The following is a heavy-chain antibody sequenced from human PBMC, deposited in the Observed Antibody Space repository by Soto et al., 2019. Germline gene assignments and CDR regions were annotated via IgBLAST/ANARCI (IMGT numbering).Heavy chain of an antibody. CDR2: ISSSGATI. V-gene: IGHV3-23*01. Sequence: PGGSLRLSCAASGFTFRNYAMSWVRQAPGKGLEWVSGISSSGATIYYADSVKGRFTNSRDNSKNTLYLQMNSLRAEDTALYYCATNTIFGVLMNYGMDVWGQGTTVTVSS. J-gene: IGHJ6*02. CDR1: GFTFRNYA. CDR3: ATNTIFGVLMNYGMDV. D-gene: IGHD3-3*01.